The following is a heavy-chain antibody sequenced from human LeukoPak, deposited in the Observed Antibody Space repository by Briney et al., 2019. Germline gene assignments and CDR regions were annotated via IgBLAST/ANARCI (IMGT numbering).Heavy chain of an antibody. CDR1: GFTFRSYW. D-gene: IGHD4-11*01. J-gene: IGHJ4*02. CDR3: AKDLYSNYGPADY. Sequence: PXGSLRLSCAASGFTFRSYWMRWVRQAPGKGLEWVSTINGGGVNTHYADSVGGRFTISRDNSKNTLFLQMNSLRDEDTAVYYCAKDLYSNYGPADYWGQGNLVTVSS. V-gene: IGHV3-23*01. CDR2: INGGGVNT.